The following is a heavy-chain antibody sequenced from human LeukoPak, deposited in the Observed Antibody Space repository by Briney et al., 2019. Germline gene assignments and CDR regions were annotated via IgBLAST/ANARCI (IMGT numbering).Heavy chain of an antibody. Sequence: ASVKVSCKASGYTFTSYGISWVRQAPGQGLEWMGWISAHNGNTNYAQMLQDRVTMTEDTSTDTAYMELSSLRSEDTAVYYCATSRTAMVSGPEYYFDYWGQGTLVTVSS. D-gene: IGHD5-18*01. V-gene: IGHV1-18*01. J-gene: IGHJ4*02. CDR2: ISAHNGNT. CDR3: ATSRTAMVSGPEYYFDY. CDR1: GYTFTSYG.